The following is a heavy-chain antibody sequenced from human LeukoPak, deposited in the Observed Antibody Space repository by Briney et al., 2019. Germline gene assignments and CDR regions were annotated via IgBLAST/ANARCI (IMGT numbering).Heavy chain of an antibody. D-gene: IGHD1-26*01. CDR2: TSYDESYK. J-gene: IGHJ6*03. Sequence: GGSLRLSCAASGFTFSSFGMHWVRQAPGKGLEWLAVTSYDESYKNFADSVKGRFTISRDNSKNMLYLQMNSLRTEDTAVYYCAKQASYNYYFNYMDLWGTGTTVTVSS. CDR3: AKQASYNYYFNYMDL. CDR1: GFTFSSFG. V-gene: IGHV3-30*18.